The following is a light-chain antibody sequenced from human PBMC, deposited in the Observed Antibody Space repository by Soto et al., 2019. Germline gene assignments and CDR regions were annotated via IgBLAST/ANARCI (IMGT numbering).Light chain of an antibody. Sequence: DIQMTQSPSSLSASEGDRVSIRCQASQDIRNYLNWYQQKPGKAPKLLIYDASNLETGVPSRFSGSGSGTHFDLTISSLQHEDIATYYCQPYDNLPITFGQGTRLEI. CDR2: DAS. CDR3: QPYDNLPIT. CDR1: QDIRNY. J-gene: IGKJ5*01. V-gene: IGKV1-33*01.